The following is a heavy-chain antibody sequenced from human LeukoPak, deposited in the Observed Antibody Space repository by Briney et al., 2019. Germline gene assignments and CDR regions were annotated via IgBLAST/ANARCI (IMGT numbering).Heavy chain of an antibody. V-gene: IGHV1-46*01. Sequence: PGASVKVSCKASGYTFTGYYIHWVRQAPGQGLEWMGIISPSGGGTSYAQRFQGRVSVARDTSTNTVYMELSGLRSEDTAIYYCARCYSGYDYGPVYWGQGTLVTVSS. CDR3: ARCYSGYDYGPVY. CDR2: ISPSGGGT. D-gene: IGHD5-12*01. CDR1: GYTFTGYY. J-gene: IGHJ4*02.